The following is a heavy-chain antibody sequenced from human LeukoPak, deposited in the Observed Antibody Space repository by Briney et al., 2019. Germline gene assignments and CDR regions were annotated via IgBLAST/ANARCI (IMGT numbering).Heavy chain of an antibody. Sequence: GGSLRLSCAASGFTFSSYAMSWVRQAPGKGLEWVAVISYDGSNKYYADSVKGRFTISRDNSKNTLYLQMNSLRAEDTAVYYCAKGTSAFDIWGQGTMVTVSS. CDR3: AKGTSAFDI. J-gene: IGHJ3*02. V-gene: IGHV3-30*18. CDR2: ISYDGSNK. D-gene: IGHD1-1*01. CDR1: GFTFSSYA.